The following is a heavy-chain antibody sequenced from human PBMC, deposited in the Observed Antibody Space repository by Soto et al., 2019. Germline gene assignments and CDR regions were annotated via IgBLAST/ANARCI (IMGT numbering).Heavy chain of an antibody. CDR2: IWYDGSNK. D-gene: IGHD2-21*02. CDR3: ARAYCGGDCYGAFDI. CDR1: GFTFSSYG. J-gene: IGHJ3*02. Sequence: GGSLRLSCAASGFTFSSYGMHWVRQAPGKGLEWVAVIWYDGSNKYYADSVKGRFTISRDNSKNTLYLQMNSLRAEDTAVYYCARAYCGGDCYGAFDIWGQATLVTVSS. V-gene: IGHV3-33*01.